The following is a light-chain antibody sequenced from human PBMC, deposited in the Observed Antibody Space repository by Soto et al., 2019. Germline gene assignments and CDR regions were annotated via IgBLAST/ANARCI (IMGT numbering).Light chain of an antibody. CDR2: GAS. V-gene: IGKV3-15*01. Sequence: EIVMTQSPVTLSVSPGERATLSCRASQSISNHLAWYQQKPGQAPRLLIYGASTRATGIPARFSGSGSGTEFTLTISSLQSEVFAVYYCQQYNNWPPRTFGQGTKLEIK. J-gene: IGKJ2*01. CDR1: QSISNH. CDR3: QQYNNWPPRT.